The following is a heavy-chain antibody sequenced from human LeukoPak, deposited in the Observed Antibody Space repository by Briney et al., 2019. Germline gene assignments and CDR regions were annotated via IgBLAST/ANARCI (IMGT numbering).Heavy chain of an antibody. CDR2: IKTDGSDT. CDR1: GFTFSSYW. V-gene: IGHV3-74*01. Sequence: GGSLGLSCAASGFTFSSYWMHWVRQAPGKGLVWVSRIKTDGSDTSYADSVKGRFTISRDNAKNTLYLQMNSMSAEDTAVYYCARGGSSGCLDYWGQGTLVTVSS. CDR3: ARGGSSGCLDY. J-gene: IGHJ4*02. D-gene: IGHD6-19*01.